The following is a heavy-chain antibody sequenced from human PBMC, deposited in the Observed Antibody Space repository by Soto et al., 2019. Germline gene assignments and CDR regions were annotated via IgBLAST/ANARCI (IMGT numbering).Heavy chain of an antibody. Sequence: QVQLVQSGAEVKKPGASVRVSCQASGYPFTYYDINWVRQAPGQGLEWMGWMNPKSGNTGSAQRFQGRLTMTSNTSIITAYMDLTSLTSEDGATYYCARVHTVTTYFDVWGRGTPVTVSS. CDR2: MNPKSGNT. CDR1: GYPFTYYD. D-gene: IGHD4-17*01. V-gene: IGHV1-8*01. J-gene: IGHJ2*01. CDR3: ARVHTVTTYFDV.